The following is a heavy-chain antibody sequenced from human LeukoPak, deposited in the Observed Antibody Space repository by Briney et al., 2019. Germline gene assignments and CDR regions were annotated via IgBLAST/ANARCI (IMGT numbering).Heavy chain of an antibody. CDR3: AKDSVIGYSYGHFDY. CDR1: GFTVSSNY. J-gene: IGHJ4*02. CDR2: IYSGGST. V-gene: IGHV3-53*01. Sequence: GGSLRLSCAASGFTVSSNYMSWVRQAPGKGLEWVSVIYSGGSTYYADSVKGRFTISRDNSKNTLYLQMNSLRAEDTAVYYCAKDSVIGYSYGHFDYWGQGTLVTVSS. D-gene: IGHD5-18*01.